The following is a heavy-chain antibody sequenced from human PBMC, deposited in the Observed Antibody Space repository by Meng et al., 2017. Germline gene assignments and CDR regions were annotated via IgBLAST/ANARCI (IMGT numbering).Heavy chain of an antibody. CDR2: INSDGGST. J-gene: IGHJ3*02. D-gene: IGHD2-2*01. Sequence: GESLKISCAASGFTFSNYWMHWVRQALGKGLVWVSRINSDGGSTTYADSVKGRFTISRDNAKNTLYLQMNSLSDEDTAVYYCRRAVVVVPAAALGDDAVDIWGQGTMVTVSS. V-gene: IGHV3-74*01. CDR3: RRAVVVVPAAALGDDAVDI. CDR1: GFTFSNYW.